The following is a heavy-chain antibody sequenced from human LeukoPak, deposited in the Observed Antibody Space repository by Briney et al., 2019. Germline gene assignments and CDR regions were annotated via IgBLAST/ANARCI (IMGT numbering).Heavy chain of an antibody. V-gene: IGHV3-53*01. CDR1: GFTVSVNY. CDR2: IYSGGGT. CDR3: ARVQRIMMTHAFDL. J-gene: IGHJ3*01. D-gene: IGHD2-15*01. Sequence: PGGSLRLSCAASGFTVSVNYMSWFRQAPGKGLEWVSVIYSGGGTYYADSVKGRFTISRDSSQNTLYLQMNSLRAEDTAVYHCARVQRIMMTHAFDLWGQGTMVTVSS.